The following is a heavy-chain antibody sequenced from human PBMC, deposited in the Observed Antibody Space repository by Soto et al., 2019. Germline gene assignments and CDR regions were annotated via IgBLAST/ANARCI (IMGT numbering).Heavy chain of an antibody. Sequence: QVQLQESGPGLVKPSQTLSLTCNVSGGSISSGDYYWSWIRQPPGKGLEWIVYIYYSGSTYYNPSLKSQVTRSVDKSKNQFSLKLSSVTAADKAVYYCARYGDYYDYWGQGTLVTVFS. J-gene: IGHJ4*02. CDR1: GGSISSGDYY. CDR2: IYYSGST. V-gene: IGHV4-30-4*01. CDR3: ARYGDYYDY. D-gene: IGHD4-17*01.